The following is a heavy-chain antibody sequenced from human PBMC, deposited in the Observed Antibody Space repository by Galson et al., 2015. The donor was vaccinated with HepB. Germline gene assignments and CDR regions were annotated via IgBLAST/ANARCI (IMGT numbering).Heavy chain of an antibody. CDR1: GFTFSSYW. CDR3: ARDGTYSSGWYGRGRYFDY. Sequence: SLRLSCAASGFTFSSYWMSWVRQAPGKGLEWVANIKQDGSEKYYVDSVKGRFTISRDNAKNSLYLQMSSLRAEDTAVYYCARDGTYSSGWYGRGRYFDYWGQGTLVTVSS. CDR2: IKQDGSEK. J-gene: IGHJ4*02. D-gene: IGHD6-19*01. V-gene: IGHV3-7*03.